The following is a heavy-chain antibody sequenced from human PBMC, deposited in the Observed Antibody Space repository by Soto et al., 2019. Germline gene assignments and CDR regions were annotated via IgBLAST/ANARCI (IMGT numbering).Heavy chain of an antibody. Sequence: GASVKVSCKASGGTFSSYAISWVRQAPGQGLEWMGGIIPIFGTANYAQKFQGRVTITADESTSTAYMELSSLRSEDTAVYYCARGTLDSSGYLSLMDYWGQGTLVTVSS. CDR1: GGTFSSYA. D-gene: IGHD3-22*01. J-gene: IGHJ4*02. CDR2: IIPIFGTA. V-gene: IGHV1-69*13. CDR3: ARGTLDSSGYLSLMDY.